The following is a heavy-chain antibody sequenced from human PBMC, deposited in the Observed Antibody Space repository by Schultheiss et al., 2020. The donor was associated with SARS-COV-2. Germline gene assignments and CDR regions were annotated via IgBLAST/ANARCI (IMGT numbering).Heavy chain of an antibody. V-gene: IGHV4-59*12. J-gene: IGHJ6*02. D-gene: IGHD2-8*01. CDR2: IYYSGST. CDR3: ARGPAFILVEYAIRGNGLDV. CDR1: GGSISSYY. Sequence: GSLRLSCTVSGGSISSYYWSWIRQPPGKGLEWIGYIYYSGSTNYNPSLKSRVTISVDTSKNQFSLNLTSVTAADSALYFCARGPAFILVEYAIRGNGLDVWGQGTTVTVSS.